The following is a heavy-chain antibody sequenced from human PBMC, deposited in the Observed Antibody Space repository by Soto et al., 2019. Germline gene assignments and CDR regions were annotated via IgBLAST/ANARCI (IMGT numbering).Heavy chain of an antibody. Sequence: GGSLRLSCAASGFSFSDHHMTWIRQAPGKGLEWLSYISSTGTTIYYADSVKGRFTVSRDNAKNSLYLQMNSLRAEDTAVYYCAGDPYYYASNYWGQGALVTVSS. J-gene: IGHJ4*02. CDR2: ISSTGTTI. CDR3: AGDPYYYASNY. CDR1: GFSFSDHH. D-gene: IGHD3-10*01. V-gene: IGHV3-11*01.